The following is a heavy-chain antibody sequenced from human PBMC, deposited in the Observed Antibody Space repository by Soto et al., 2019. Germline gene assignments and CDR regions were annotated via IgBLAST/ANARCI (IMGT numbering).Heavy chain of an antibody. D-gene: IGHD5-18*01. CDR2: ISGSGGRT. CDR3: AKYTAMVTIQYYYYGMDV. CDR1: GFTFSSYA. J-gene: IGHJ6*02. V-gene: IGHV3-23*01. Sequence: EVQLLESGGGLVQPGGSLRLSCAASGFTFSSYAMSWVRQAPGKGLEWVSAISGSGGRTYYADSVKGRFTISRDNSKNTLYLQMNSRRAEDTAVYYCAKYTAMVTIQYYYYGMDVWGQGTTVTVSS.